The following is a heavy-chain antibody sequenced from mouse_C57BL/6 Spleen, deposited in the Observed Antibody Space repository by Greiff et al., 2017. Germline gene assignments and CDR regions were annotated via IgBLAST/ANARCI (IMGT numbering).Heavy chain of an antibody. J-gene: IGHJ2*01. V-gene: IGHV1-81*01. CDR1: GYTFTSYG. Sequence: QVQLQQSGAELARPGASVKLSCKASGYTFTSYGISWVKQRTGQGLEWIGEIYPRSGNTYYNEKFKGKATLTADKSSSTAYMELRSLTSEDSAVYFCASPFTTVVATRYFDYWGQGTTLTVSS. D-gene: IGHD1-1*01. CDR3: ASPFTTVVATRYFDY. CDR2: IYPRSGNT.